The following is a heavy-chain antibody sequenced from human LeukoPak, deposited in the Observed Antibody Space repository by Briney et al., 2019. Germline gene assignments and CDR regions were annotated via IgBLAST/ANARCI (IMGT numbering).Heavy chain of an antibody. CDR3: ARLSAPATVTTGIDY. D-gene: IGHD4-17*01. CDR1: GYTFTGYY. V-gene: IGHV1-2*02. Sequence: ASVKVSCKASGYTFTGYYMHWVRQAPGQGLEWMGWIDPNSGGTNYAQKFQGRVTMTRDTSISTAYMELSRLRSDDTAVYYCARLSAPATVTTGIDYWGQGTLVTVSS. CDR2: IDPNSGGT. J-gene: IGHJ4*02.